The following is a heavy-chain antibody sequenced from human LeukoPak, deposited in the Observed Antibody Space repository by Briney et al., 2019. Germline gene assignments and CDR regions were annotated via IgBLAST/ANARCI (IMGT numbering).Heavy chain of an antibody. CDR1: GFTFSSYS. D-gene: IGHD3-10*01. J-gene: IGHJ4*02. CDR2: ISSSTGYI. Sequence: GGSLRLSCAASGFTFSSYSMNWVRQAPGKGLECVSSISSSTGYIYYADSVKGRFTISRDNAKNSLYLQMNSLRAEDTAVYYCARRFMVRGVIISPFDYWGQGTLVTVSS. CDR3: ARRFMVRGVIISPFDY. V-gene: IGHV3-21*01.